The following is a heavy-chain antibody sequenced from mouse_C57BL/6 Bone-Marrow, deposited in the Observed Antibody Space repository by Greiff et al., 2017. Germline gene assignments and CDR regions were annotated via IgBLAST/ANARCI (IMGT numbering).Heavy chain of an antibody. CDR1: GYTFTSYT. Sequence: VQLQQSGAELARPGASVKMSCKASGYTFTSYTMHWVKQRPGQGLEWIGYINPSSGYTKYNQKFKDKATLTADKSSSTAYMQLSSLTSEDSAVYYCARRPRARPYDWYLDVWGTGTTVTVSS. V-gene: IGHV1-4*01. CDR3: ARRPRARPYDWYLDV. D-gene: IGHD2-10*02. J-gene: IGHJ1*03. CDR2: INPSSGYT.